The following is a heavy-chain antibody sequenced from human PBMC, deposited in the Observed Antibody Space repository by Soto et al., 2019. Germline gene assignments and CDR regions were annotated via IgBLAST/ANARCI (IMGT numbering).Heavy chain of an antibody. J-gene: IGHJ4*02. Sequence: QVQLVQSGDEVKKPGSSVKVSCKASGDTFTNHVFNWVRQAPGQGLEWMGGIISLFGTPNYSRRFQGRVTXTXDXXTATSYMELSSLISDDTAVYYWASDLGRGYDRGHYWGKGTLVTVAS. D-gene: IGHD3-16*01. CDR2: IISLFGTP. CDR1: GDTFTNHV. CDR3: ASDLGRGYDRGHY. V-gene: IGHV1-69*05.